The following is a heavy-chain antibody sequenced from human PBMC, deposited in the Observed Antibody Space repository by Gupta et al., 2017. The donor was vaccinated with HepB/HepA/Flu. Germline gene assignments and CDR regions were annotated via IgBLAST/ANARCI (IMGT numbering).Heavy chain of an antibody. CDR3: ANRRAEY. CDR1: GFSFSDQW. J-gene: IGHJ4*02. V-gene: IGHV3-7*01. CDR2: LKGDGTQE. Sequence: EVQLVESGGKLVQPGGSLRLSCEASGFSFSDQWMNWVRQAPGKGLEWVANLKGDGTQENYAESVKGRFSVSRDNAKKSLYLQLNSLRVEDTAVYYCANRRAEYWGQGTLVNVSS.